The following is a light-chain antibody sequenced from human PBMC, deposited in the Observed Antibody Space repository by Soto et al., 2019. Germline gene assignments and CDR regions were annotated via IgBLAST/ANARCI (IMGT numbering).Light chain of an antibody. Sequence: DIQMTQSPSSLSASVGDRVTITCRASQSISSYINWYQQKPGKAPKLLIYAASSLQSGVPSRFSGSGSGTDFILTISSLQPEDIATYYCQQSYSTPITFGQGTRLEIK. CDR2: AAS. CDR1: QSISSY. J-gene: IGKJ5*01. CDR3: QQSYSTPIT. V-gene: IGKV1-39*01.